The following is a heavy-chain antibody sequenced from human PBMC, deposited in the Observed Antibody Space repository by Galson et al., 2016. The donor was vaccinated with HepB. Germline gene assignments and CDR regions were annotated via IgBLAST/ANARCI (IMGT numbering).Heavy chain of an antibody. D-gene: IGHD3-16*01. Sequence: SETLSLTCTVSGDSISSSSHYWGWIRQPPGKGLEWIGSINYSGRTYYKASLKSRVSISVATSKNQFSLKLSSVTATDTAVYYCARLGAVGEPLYHFDYWGQGTLVTVSS. CDR3: ARLGAVGEPLYHFDY. CDR1: GDSISSSSHY. V-gene: IGHV4-39*01. CDR2: INYSGRT. J-gene: IGHJ4*02.